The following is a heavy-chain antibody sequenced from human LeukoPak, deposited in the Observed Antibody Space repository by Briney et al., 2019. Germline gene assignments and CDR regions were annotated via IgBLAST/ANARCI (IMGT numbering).Heavy chain of an antibody. CDR2: INPNSGGT. CDR3: ASLWFGERFVDY. CDR1: GYTFTCYY. D-gene: IGHD3-10*01. J-gene: IGHJ4*02. Sequence: GASVKVSCKASGYTFTCYYMHWVRQAPGQGLDWMGWINPNSGGTNYAQKFQGRVTMTRDTYISTAYLELSRLRSDDTAVYYCASLWFGERFVDYWGQGTLVTVSS. V-gene: IGHV1-2*02.